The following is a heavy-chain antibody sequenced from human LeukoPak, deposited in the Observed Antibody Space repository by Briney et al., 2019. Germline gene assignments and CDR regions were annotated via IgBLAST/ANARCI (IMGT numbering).Heavy chain of an antibody. D-gene: IGHD2-21*02. CDR1: GFTFSNYW. V-gene: IGHV3-7*03. CDR2: IKQDGSEE. Sequence: PGGSPRLSCAASGFTFSNYWMSWVRQTPGKGLEWVANIKQDGSEEYYVGSVKGRFIISRDNAKNSLYLQMNSLRVEDTAVYYCARVFRRYCGGDCGFDYWGQGTLVTVSS. J-gene: IGHJ4*02. CDR3: ARVFRRYCGGDCGFDY.